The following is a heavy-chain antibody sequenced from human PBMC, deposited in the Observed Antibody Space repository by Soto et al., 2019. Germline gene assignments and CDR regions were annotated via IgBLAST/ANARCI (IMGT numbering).Heavy chain of an antibody. CDR1: GFTFSNAW. CDR3: TTVYDGSGIISHY. Sequence: GGSLRLSCAASGFTFSNAWMSWVRQAPGKGLEWVGRIKSKTDGGTTDYAAPVKGRFTISRDDSKNTLYLQMNSLKTEDTAVYYCTTVYDGSGIISHYWGQGTLVTVSS. V-gene: IGHV3-15*01. J-gene: IGHJ4*02. D-gene: IGHD3-10*01. CDR2: IKSKTDGGTT.